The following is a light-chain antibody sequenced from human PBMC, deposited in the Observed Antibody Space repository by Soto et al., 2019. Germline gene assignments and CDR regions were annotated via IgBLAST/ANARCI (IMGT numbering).Light chain of an antibody. CDR1: QGIRND. J-gene: IGKJ1*01. CDR2: AAS. CDR3: QQNYSATWT. V-gene: IGKV1-39*01. Sequence: IQMTQSPSSLSASVVDRVTITFVASQGIRNDLGWYQQKPGKAPKLLIYAASTLQSGVPSRFSGSGSETDFTLTISSLQPEDFATYSCQQNYSATWTFGQGTKVDIK.